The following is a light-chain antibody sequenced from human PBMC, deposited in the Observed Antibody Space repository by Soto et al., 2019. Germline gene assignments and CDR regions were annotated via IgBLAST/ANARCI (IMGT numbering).Light chain of an antibody. CDR3: QQYYHWPVT. CDR1: HSFSIN. Sequence: ILMTQAPSTRAVSPGDTATLAFRASHSFSINLALSQQKPGQAPRLLISGASTGANGIPPRFRGSGSGTAFTLTVDTLQSEDIAIYYCQQYYHWPVTFGGGTKV. CDR2: GAS. J-gene: IGKJ4*01. V-gene: IGKV3-15*01.